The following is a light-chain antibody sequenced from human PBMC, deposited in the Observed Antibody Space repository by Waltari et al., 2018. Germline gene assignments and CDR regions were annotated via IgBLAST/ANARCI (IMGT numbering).Light chain of an antibody. CDR1: HIPCDRDDGKPS. J-gene: IGKJ1*01. CDR2: TLS. Sequence: DIVMTQTPLSVPGTPGQPAPISCTSRHIPCDRDDGKPSVDWYLQKPGQSPQLLLHTLSIRPSGVQGRFSGGGSNTDFTLKISGVEAEDVGVYYCMQRVEFPWTFGQGTKVEIK. V-gene: IGKV2-40*01. CDR3: MQRVEFPWT.